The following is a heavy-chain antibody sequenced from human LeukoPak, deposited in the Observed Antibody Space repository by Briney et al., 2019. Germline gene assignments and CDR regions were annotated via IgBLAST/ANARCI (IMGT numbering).Heavy chain of an antibody. D-gene: IGHD7-27*01. V-gene: IGHV3-21*06. CDR2: ISGSGDDI. Sequence: PGGSLRLSCAASGFTFSSYSMNWVRQAPGEGLEWVAPISGSGDDIYHADSLKGRFTISRDNAKNALYLQINSLRVDDTAVYYCAKDPWGSRVYWGQGTLVTVSS. CDR3: AKDPWGSRVY. J-gene: IGHJ4*02. CDR1: GFTFSSYS.